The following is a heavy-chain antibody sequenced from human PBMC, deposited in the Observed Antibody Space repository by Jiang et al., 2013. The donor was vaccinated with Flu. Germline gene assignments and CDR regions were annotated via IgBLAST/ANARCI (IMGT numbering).Heavy chain of an antibody. Sequence: KPTQTLTLTCSFSGFSLSSSGVGVGWIRQAPGKALEWLALIYWDGDRFYSPSLRSRLTIIKDTSKNQVVLRMTNMDPVDTATYYCAHSLWYDSSGSYSGICLDHWGQGTLVTVSS. CDR3: AHSLWYDSSGSYSGICLDH. V-gene: IGHV2-5*02. CDR1: GFSLSSSGVG. D-gene: IGHD3-22*01. CDR2: IYWDGDR. J-gene: IGHJ5*02.